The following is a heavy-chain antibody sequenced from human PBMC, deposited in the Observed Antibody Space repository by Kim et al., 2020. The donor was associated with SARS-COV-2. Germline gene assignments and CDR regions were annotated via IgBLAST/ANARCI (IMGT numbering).Heavy chain of an antibody. CDR3: ARIGYSGYDDY. D-gene: IGHD5-12*01. J-gene: IGHJ4*02. CDR2: T. Sequence: TNYHPSFPGHVTISADKSISTAYLQWSSLKASDTAMYYCARIGYSGYDDYWGQGTLVTVSS. V-gene: IGHV5-10-1*01.